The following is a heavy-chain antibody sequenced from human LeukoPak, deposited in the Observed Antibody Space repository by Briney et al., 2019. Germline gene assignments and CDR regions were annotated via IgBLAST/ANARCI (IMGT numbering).Heavy chain of an antibody. V-gene: IGHV3-21*01. CDR2: ISSSSSYI. CDR3: ARERDGYMTYYFDY. CDR1: GFTFSSYS. Sequence: PGGSLRLSCAASGFTFSSYSMNWVRQAPGKGLEWVSSISSSSSYIYYADSVKGRFTISRDNAKNSLYLQMNSLRAEDTAVYYCARERDGYMTYYFDYWGQGTLVTVSS. J-gene: IGHJ4*02. D-gene: IGHD5-24*01.